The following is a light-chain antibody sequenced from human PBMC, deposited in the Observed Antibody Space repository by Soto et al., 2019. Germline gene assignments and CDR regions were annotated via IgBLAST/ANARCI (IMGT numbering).Light chain of an antibody. CDR3: QQYGSSPQT. V-gene: IGKV3-20*01. Sequence: EIVLTQSPGTLSLSPGERATLSCRASQSVSSSYLAWYQQKPGQGPRLVIYGASTRATGIPDRFSGSGSGTDFTLTISRLEPEDFAVYYCQQYGSSPQTFGQGTKV. J-gene: IGKJ1*01. CDR1: QSVSSSY. CDR2: GAS.